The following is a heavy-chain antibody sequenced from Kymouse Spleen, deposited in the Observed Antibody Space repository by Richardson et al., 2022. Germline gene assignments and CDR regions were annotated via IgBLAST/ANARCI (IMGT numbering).Heavy chain of an antibody. Sequence: QLQLQESGPGLVKPSETLSLTCTVSGGSISSSSYYWGWIRQPPGKGLEWIGSIYYSGSTYYNPSLKSRVTISVDTSKNQFSLKLSSVTAADTAVYYCARSIAARQGFDYWGQGTLVTVSS. CDR2: IYYSGST. V-gene: IGHV4-39*01. CDR1: GGSISSSSYY. J-gene: IGHJ4*02. D-gene: IGHD6-6*01. CDR3: ARSIAARQGFDY.